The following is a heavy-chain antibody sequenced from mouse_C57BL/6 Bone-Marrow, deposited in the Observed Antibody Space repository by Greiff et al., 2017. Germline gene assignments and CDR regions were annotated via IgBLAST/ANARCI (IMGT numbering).Heavy chain of an antibody. D-gene: IGHD1-1*01. V-gene: IGHV1-59*01. Sequence: QVQLQQPGAELVRPGTSVKLSCKASGYTFTSYWMHWVKQSPGQGLEWIGWIDPTDSYTNYNQKFKGKATLTLDKSSTTAYMQLSSLTSEDTAIYCCERGGPLLRYSYWYFDVWGTGTTVTVSS. CDR3: ERGGPLLRYSYWYFDV. CDR1: GYTFTSYW. J-gene: IGHJ1*03. CDR2: IDPTDSYT.